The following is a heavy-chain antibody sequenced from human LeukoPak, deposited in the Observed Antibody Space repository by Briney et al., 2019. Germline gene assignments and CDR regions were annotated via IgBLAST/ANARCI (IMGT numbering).Heavy chain of an antibody. CDR3: AGPVLRYFDPLGA. J-gene: IGHJ5*02. V-gene: IGHV1-69*13. Sequence: SVKVSCKASGGTFSSYAISWVRQAPGQGLEWMGGIIPIFGTANYAQKFQGRVTITADESTSTAYMELSSLRSEDTAVYYCAGPVLRYFDPLGAWGQGTLVTVSS. CDR1: GGTFSSYA. CDR2: IIPIFGTA. D-gene: IGHD3-9*01.